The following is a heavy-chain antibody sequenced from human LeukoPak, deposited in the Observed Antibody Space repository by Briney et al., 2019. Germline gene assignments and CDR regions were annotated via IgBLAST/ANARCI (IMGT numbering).Heavy chain of an antibody. J-gene: IGHJ3*02. V-gene: IGHV3-48*03. CDR3: ARGGSGATRDDTFDI. Sequence: GGSLRLSCAASGFTFSSYEMNWVRQAPGKGLEWVSYISSSGSTIYYADSVKGRFTISRDNAKNSLYLQMNSLRAEDTAVYYCARGGSGATRDDTFDIWGQGTMVTVSS. CDR2: ISSSGSTI. CDR1: GFTFSSYE. D-gene: IGHD3-10*01.